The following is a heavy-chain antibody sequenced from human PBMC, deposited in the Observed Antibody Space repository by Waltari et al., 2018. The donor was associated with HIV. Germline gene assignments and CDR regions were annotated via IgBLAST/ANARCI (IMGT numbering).Heavy chain of an antibody. D-gene: IGHD2-15*01. CDR3: ARSPRLGYCSGGSCYYYGMDV. J-gene: IGHJ6*02. V-gene: IGHV4-59*01. Sequence: QVQLQESGPGLVKPSETLSLTCTVSGGSISSYYWSWIRQPPGKGREWIGYIYYSGSTNYNPSLKSRVTISVDTSKNQFSLKLSSVTAADTAVYYCARSPRLGYCSGGSCYYYGMDVWGQGTTVTVSS. CDR1: GGSISSYY. CDR2: IYYSGST.